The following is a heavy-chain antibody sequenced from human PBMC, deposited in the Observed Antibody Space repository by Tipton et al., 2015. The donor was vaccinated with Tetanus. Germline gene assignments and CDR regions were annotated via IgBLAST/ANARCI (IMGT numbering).Heavy chain of an antibody. Sequence: TLSLTCTVSGGSISSYYWSWIRQPPGKGLEWIGYIYYSGSTDYNPSLKTRVSMSVGTSKNQFSLKLSSVTASDTAVYYCARDLSGFLFDAFDLWGQGIMVTVSS. CDR2: IYYSGST. CDR3: ARDLSGFLFDAFDL. CDR1: GGSISSYY. D-gene: IGHD3-22*01. V-gene: IGHV4-59*12. J-gene: IGHJ3*01.